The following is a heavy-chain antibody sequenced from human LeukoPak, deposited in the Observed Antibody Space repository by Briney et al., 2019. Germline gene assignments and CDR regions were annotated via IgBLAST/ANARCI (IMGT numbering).Heavy chain of an antibody. D-gene: IGHD1-14*01. J-gene: IGHJ6*02. CDR1: GGSITSDNYY. V-gene: IGHV4-39*07. Sequence: SETLSLTCTVSGGSITSDNYYWGWIRQPPGKGLEYIGSIYYGRSTYYNPSLESRVTISLDTSKNQFSLKLSSVTAADTAVYYCAKTEGYGMDVWGQGTTVTVSS. CDR2: IYYGRST. CDR3: AKTEGYGMDV.